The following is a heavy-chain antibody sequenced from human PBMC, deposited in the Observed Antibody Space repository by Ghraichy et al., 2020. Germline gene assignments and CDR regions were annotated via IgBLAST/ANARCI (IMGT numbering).Heavy chain of an antibody. CDR1: GFTFSSYA. V-gene: IGHV3-23*01. Sequence: GESLNISCAASGFTFSSYAMSWVRQAPGKGLEWVSAISGSGGSTYYADSVKGRFTISRDNSKNTLYLQINSLRAEDPAVYYCAKDQYCGGDCYYWYFDLWGRGTLVTVSS. CDR2: ISGSGGST. J-gene: IGHJ2*01. CDR3: AKDQYCGGDCYYWYFDL. D-gene: IGHD2-21*02.